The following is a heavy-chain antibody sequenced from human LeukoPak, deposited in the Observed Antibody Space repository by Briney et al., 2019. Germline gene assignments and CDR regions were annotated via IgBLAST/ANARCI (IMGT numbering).Heavy chain of an antibody. D-gene: IGHD3-16*01. Sequence: ASVKVSCKVSGYTLTELSMHWVRQAPGKGLEWMGGFDPEDGETIYAQKFQGRVTMTGDTSTDTAYMELSSLRSEDTAVYYCETMIFRVGENYFDYWGQGTLVTVSS. CDR3: ETMIFRVGENYFDY. V-gene: IGHV1-24*01. J-gene: IGHJ4*02. CDR2: FDPEDGET. CDR1: GYTLTELS.